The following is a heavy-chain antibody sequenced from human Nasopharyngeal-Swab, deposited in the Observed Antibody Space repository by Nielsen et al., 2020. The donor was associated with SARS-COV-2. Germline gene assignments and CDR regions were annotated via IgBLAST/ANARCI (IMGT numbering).Heavy chain of an antibody. CDR3: PRDFSAAAGSFDI. CDR2: IKSDGSTT. J-gene: IGHJ3*02. CDR1: GFTFSSYW. V-gene: IGHV3-74*01. Sequence: GESLKISCAASGFTFSSYWMHWVRQAPGKGLVWVSRIKSDGSTTNYADPVKGRFTISRDNAKNTLYLQMHSLRAEDTAVYYCPRDFSAAAGSFDIWGQGTMVTVSS. D-gene: IGHD6-13*01.